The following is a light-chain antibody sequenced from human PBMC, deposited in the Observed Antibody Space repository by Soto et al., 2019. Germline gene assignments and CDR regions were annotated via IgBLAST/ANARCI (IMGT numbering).Light chain of an antibody. CDR3: TSFAAGRIYA. CDR1: STAIGAYDY. J-gene: IGLJ1*01. V-gene: IGLV2-14*03. CDR2: EVS. Sequence: SARTQPASLSGSPGQSITISCIGTSTAIGAYDYVSWYRQHPGTAPKLIIYEVSHRFSGLSYRFSGSKSGKPASLTISGLQAEDEGDYYCTSFAAGRIYAFGSGTRSPS.